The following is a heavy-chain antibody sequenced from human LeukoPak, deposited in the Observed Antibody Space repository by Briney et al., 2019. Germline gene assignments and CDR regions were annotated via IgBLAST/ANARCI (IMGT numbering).Heavy chain of an antibody. D-gene: IGHD4-17*01. J-gene: IGHJ3*02. V-gene: IGHV1-18*01. CDR2: ISAYNGNT. CDR3: ARFDYGDYVDAFDI. CDR1: GYTFTSYG. Sequence: ASVKVSCKASGYTFTSYGISWVRQAPGQGLEWMGWISAYNGNTNYAQKLQGRVTMTTDTSTSTAYMELRSLRSDDTAVYYCARFDYGDYVDAFDIWGQGTMVTVSS.